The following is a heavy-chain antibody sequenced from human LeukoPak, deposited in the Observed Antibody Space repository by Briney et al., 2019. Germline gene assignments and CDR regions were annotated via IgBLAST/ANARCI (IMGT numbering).Heavy chain of an antibody. CDR1: GFTFGDHG. D-gene: IGHD1-26*01. J-gene: IGHJ4*02. V-gene: IGHV3-49*03. Sequence: GGSLRLSCTTSGFTFGDHGVSWFRLGPGKGPEWVCFIKTKTYGGTTEYAASVKGRFTISRDDSKSIAYLQMNSLKTEDTAVYYCSRGVIVGAAYFDYWGQGPLVSVSS. CDR2: IKTKTYGGTT. CDR3: SRGVIVGAAYFDY.